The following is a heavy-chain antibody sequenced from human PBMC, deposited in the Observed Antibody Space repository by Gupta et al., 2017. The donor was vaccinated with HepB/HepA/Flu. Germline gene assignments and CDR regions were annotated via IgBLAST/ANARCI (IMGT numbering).Heavy chain of an antibody. V-gene: IGHV3-7*01. CDR3: ATNSLG. J-gene: IGHJ4*02. CDR2: RRQEGGEK. D-gene: IGHD7-27*01. Sequence: EVHLVESGGGSVQPGGSLRLLCAASGFPFCRDWMKGVRQAPGKGLEWVANRRQEGGEKYYVDAVKGRFTISRDNAKNLLFLQMNSLRDEDTAVYYCATNSLGWGQGTLVTVSS. CDR1: GFPFCRDW.